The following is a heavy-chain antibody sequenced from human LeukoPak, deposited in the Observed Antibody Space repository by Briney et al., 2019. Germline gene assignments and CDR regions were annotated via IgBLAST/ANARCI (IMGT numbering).Heavy chain of an antibody. Sequence: SETLSLTCAVSGGSISSSNWWSWVRQPPGKGLEWIGEIYHSGSTNYNPSLKSRVTISVDKSKNQFSLKLSSVTAADTAVYYCARRPRGYYDSSGYYYVHCYYYMDVWGKGTTVTISS. CDR2: IYHSGST. V-gene: IGHV4-4*02. J-gene: IGHJ6*03. D-gene: IGHD3-22*01. CDR1: GGSISSSNW. CDR3: ARRPRGYYDSSGYYYVHCYYYMDV.